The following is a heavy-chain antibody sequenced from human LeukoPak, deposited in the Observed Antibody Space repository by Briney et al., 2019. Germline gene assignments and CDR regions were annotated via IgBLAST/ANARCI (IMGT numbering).Heavy chain of an antibody. CDR3: ARGPNYVWGSYRYFDY. CDR2: IYHSGST. CDR1: GGSISSGGYS. V-gene: IGHV4-30-2*05. J-gene: IGHJ4*02. D-gene: IGHD3-16*02. Sequence: KSSETLSLTCAVSGGSISSGGYSWSWIRQPPGKGLEWIGYIYHSGSTYYNPSLKSRVTISVDTSKSQFSLRLNSVTAADTAVYYCARGPNYVWGSYRYFDYWGQGTLVTVSS.